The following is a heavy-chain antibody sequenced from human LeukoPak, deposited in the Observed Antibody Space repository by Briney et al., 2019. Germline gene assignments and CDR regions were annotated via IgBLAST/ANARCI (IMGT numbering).Heavy chain of an antibody. Sequence: PGGSLKLSCAASGFTFSGSAMHWVRQASGKGLEWVGRIRSKANSYATAYAASVKGRFTISRDDSKNTAYLQMNSLKTEDTAVYYCTRHNWNDWEEFDYWGQGTLVTVSS. CDR3: TRHNWNDWEEFDY. D-gene: IGHD1-20*01. J-gene: IGHJ4*02. CDR1: GFTFSGSA. V-gene: IGHV3-73*01. CDR2: IRSKANSYAT.